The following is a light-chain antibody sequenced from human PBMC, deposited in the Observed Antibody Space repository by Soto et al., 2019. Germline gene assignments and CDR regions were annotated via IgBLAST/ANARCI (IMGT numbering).Light chain of an antibody. CDR2: AAS. J-gene: IGKJ2*01. CDR3: KQYGSSPPYT. Sequence: EIVLTQSPGTLSLSPGERATLSCRASQSVSSGYLAWYQQKPGQAPRLLIFAASSRATDIPDRFSGSGSGTDFTLTISRLEPEDFAVYYCKQYGSSPPYTFGQGTKLEIK. V-gene: IGKV3-20*01. CDR1: QSVSSGY.